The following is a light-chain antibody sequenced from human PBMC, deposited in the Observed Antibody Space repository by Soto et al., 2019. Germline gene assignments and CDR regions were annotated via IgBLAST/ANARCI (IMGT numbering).Light chain of an antibody. Sequence: DIQLTQSPSFLSASVGDRVTITCRASQDISSHLAWYQQKPGKAPTLLIYSASTLQSGVPSGFGGSGSGTEFTLTITRLQPEDFATYYCQQVKTYPLTFGGGTKVEIK. CDR1: QDISSH. V-gene: IGKV1-9*01. J-gene: IGKJ4*01. CDR3: QQVKTYPLT. CDR2: SAS.